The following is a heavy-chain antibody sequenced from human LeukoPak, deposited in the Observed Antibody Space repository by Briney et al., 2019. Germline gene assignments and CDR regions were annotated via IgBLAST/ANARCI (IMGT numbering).Heavy chain of an antibody. V-gene: IGHV4-61*01. Sequence: SEILSLTCTVSGGSVSSGSYYWSWIRQPPGKGLEWIGYIYYSGSTNYNPSLKSRVTISVDTSKNQFSLKLSSVTAADTAVYYCARDKSGYCSGGSCYPWYFDLWGRGTLVTVSS. CDR2: IYYSGST. CDR3: ARDKSGYCSGGSCYPWYFDL. CDR1: GGSVSSGSYY. J-gene: IGHJ2*01. D-gene: IGHD2-15*01.